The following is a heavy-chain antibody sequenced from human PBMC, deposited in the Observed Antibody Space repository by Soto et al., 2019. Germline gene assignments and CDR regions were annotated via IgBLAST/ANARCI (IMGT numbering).Heavy chain of an antibody. CDR1: GFTFSSYW. Sequence: EVQLVESGGGLVQPGGSLRLSCAASGFTFSSYWMSWVRQAPGKGLEWVANIKQDGSEKYYVDSVKGRFTISRDNAKNSLYLQMNSLRAEDTAVYYCARDGIAVAGRDFDYWGQRTLVTVSS. D-gene: IGHD6-19*01. V-gene: IGHV3-7*05. CDR3: ARDGIAVAGRDFDY. CDR2: IKQDGSEK. J-gene: IGHJ4*02.